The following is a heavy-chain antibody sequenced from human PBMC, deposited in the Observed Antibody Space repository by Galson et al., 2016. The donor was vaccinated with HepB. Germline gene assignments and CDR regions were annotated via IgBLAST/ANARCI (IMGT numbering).Heavy chain of an antibody. Sequence: CAISGDSVSDVGAAWNWIRQSPSSGLEWLGMTKYRSKWYFDYGASVKSRMTMSPDTSKNQLSLQLNSVTPEDTAVYYCAKGSLEGGFDYWGQGSLVTVSS. CDR3: AKGSLEGGFDY. D-gene: IGHD1-1*01. CDR2: TKYRSKWYF. V-gene: IGHV6-1*01. J-gene: IGHJ4*02. CDR1: GDSVSDVGAA.